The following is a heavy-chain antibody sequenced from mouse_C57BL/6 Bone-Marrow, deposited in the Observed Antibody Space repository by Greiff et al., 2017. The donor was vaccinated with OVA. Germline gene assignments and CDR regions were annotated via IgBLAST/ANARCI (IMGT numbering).Heavy chain of an antibody. J-gene: IGHJ1*03. Sequence: VHVKQSGAELVRPGSSVKMSCKTSGYTFPSYGINWVKQRPGQGLEWIGYIYIGNGYTEYNEKFKGKATLTSDTSSSTAYMQLSSLTSEDSAIYFCAVVAPYWYFDVGGTGTTVTVSS. CDR2: IYIGNGYT. CDR3: AVVAPYWYFDV. V-gene: IGHV1-58*01. CDR1: GYTFPSYG. D-gene: IGHD1-1*01.